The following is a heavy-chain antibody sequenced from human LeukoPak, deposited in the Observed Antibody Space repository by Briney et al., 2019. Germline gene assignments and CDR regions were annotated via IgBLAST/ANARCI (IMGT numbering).Heavy chain of an antibody. D-gene: IGHD6-19*01. Sequence: SETLSLTCTVSGVSISSTSYYCGWIRQSPGKGLEWIGSISYTGSTYYNPSLKSRVTIFVDTSKNQFSLKLSSVTAADTAVYYCARQRSGWFDWFDPWGQGTPVTVSS. CDR3: ARQRSGWFDWFDP. V-gene: IGHV4-39*01. CDR1: GVSISSTSYY. CDR2: ISYTGST. J-gene: IGHJ5*02.